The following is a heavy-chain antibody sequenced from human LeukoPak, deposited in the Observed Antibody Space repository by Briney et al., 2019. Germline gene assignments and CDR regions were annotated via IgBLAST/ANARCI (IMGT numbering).Heavy chain of an antibody. J-gene: IGHJ5*02. CDR3: AKPTDPQWVRMSFEP. Sequence: GGSLRLSCAASGFTFSSYAMNWVRQAPGKGLEWVSVISARGDSTHYADSVKGRFTISRDSSRNTLYLQMNSLRAEDTAVYYCAKPTDPQWVRMSFEPWGQGTLVTVSS. D-gene: IGHD5-12*01. CDR1: GFTFSSYA. V-gene: IGHV3-23*01. CDR2: ISARGDST.